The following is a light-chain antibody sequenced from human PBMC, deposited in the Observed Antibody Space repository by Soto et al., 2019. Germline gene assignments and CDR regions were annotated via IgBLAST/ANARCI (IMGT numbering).Light chain of an antibody. Sequence: QSALTQPASVSGSPGQSITISCTGTSCDVGGYNYVSWYQHHPGKAPKLMIYDVSNRPSGVSNRFSGSKSGNTASLTISGLQAEDEADYYCSSYTSISTLVFGGGTKLTVL. J-gene: IGLJ2*01. V-gene: IGLV2-14*03. CDR1: SCDVGGYNY. CDR2: DVS. CDR3: SSYTSISTLV.